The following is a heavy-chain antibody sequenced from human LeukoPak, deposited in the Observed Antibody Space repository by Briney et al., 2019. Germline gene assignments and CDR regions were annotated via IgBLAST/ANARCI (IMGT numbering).Heavy chain of an antibody. CDR3: ARRDCTSTTCYAGSYYFDN. Sequence: AETLSLPCSVFGGSISSSSYYWGWIRQPPGKGLEWIGSIYYSGSSYYNPSLKSRVTISVDTSKNQFSLKLTSVTAADTAVYYCARRDCTSTTCYAGSYYFDNWGQGALVTVSS. CDR1: GGSISSSSYY. V-gene: IGHV4-39*01. CDR2: IYYSGSS. D-gene: IGHD2-2*01. J-gene: IGHJ4*02.